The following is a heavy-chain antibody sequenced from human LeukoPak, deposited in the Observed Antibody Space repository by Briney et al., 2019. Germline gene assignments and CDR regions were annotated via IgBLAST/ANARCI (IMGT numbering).Heavy chain of an antibody. CDR1: RFTFSSYA. J-gene: IGHJ3*01. CDR2: FSATDGSA. Sequence: GSLRLSCAASRFTFSSYAMTWVPQAPGKGLEWVSAFSATDGSAQYAESVEGRFTISRDNSKNTLFLQMNSLGAEDTAVYYCARAKIAAAGTGAFDVWGQGTLVTVSS. D-gene: IGHD6-13*01. V-gene: IGHV3-23*01. CDR3: ARAKIAAAGTGAFDV.